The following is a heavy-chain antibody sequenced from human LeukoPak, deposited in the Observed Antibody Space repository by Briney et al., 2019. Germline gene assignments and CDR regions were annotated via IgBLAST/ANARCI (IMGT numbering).Heavy chain of an antibody. D-gene: IGHD3-10*01. J-gene: IGHJ4*02. CDR3: ATDYASGTYYTLDC. CDR1: GFTFSSYG. Sequence: GGSLRLSCAASGFTFSSYGMSWVRQAPGMGLEWVSIIYSGGRTYYADSVKGRFTISRDNSKNTLYLQMNSLRAEDTAVYYCATDYASGTYYTLDCWGQGTLVTVSS. V-gene: IGHV3-53*01. CDR2: IYSGGRT.